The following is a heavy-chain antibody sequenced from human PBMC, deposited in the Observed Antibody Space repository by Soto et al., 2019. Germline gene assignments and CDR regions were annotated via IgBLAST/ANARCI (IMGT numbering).Heavy chain of an antibody. V-gene: IGHV3-30-3*01. CDR1: GFTFSGYA. J-gene: IGHJ6*02. CDR3: TRAMSTSSYYYYYGMDV. Sequence: PGGSLRLSCAASGFTFSGYAIHWVRQAPDKGLEWLTLISYDGNNKYYADSVKGRFTVSRDNSRNTLYVQMHSLGDEDTAVYYCTRAMSTSSYYYYYGMDVWGQGTTVTVSS. D-gene: IGHD2-2*01. CDR2: ISYDGNNK.